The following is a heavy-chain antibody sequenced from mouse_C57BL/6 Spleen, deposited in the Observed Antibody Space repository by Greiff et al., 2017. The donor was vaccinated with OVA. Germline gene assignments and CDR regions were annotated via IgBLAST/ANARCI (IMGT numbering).Heavy chain of an antibody. V-gene: IGHV1-26*01. J-gene: IGHJ3*01. CDR1: GYTFTDYY. Sequence: EVQLQQSGPELVKPGASVKISCKASGYTFTDYYMTWVKQSHGKSLEWIGDINPNNGGTSYNQKFKGKATLTVDKSSSTAYMELRSLTSEDSAVYYCARDSSGSFAYWGQGTLVTVSA. CDR3: ARDSSGSFAY. D-gene: IGHD3-2*02. CDR2: INPNNGGT.